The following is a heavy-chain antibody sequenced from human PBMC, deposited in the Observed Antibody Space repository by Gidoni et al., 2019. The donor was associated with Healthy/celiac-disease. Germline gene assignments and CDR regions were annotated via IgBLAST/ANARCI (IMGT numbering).Heavy chain of an antibody. CDR3: ARDREVGNDYGDYYYYMDV. D-gene: IGHD4-17*01. V-gene: IGHV3-11*01. CDR1: GLPFSDYY. J-gene: IGHJ6*03. CDR2: ISSIGSTI. Sequence: QVQLVESGGGLVKPGGSLRLSCAASGLPFSDYYMSWIRQAPGKGLEWVSYISSIGSTIYYADSVKGRFTISRDNAKNSLYLQMNSLRAEDTAVYYCARDREVGNDYGDYYYYMDVWGKGTTVTVSS.